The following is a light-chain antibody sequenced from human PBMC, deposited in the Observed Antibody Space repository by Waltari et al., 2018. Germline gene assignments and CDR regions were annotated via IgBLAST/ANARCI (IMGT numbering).Light chain of an antibody. CDR2: GAS. J-gene: IGKJ4*01. V-gene: IGKV3-15*01. CDR1: PSVSSN. Sequence: EIVMTQSPVTLSVSPVDRATISCRASPSVSSNVAWYQQKPVQAPRLLIYGASTRATGIPVRFSGSGSGAEFTLTISSLQSEDFAVYICQQYSNWPPTFGGGSKVEIK. CDR3: QQYSNWPPT.